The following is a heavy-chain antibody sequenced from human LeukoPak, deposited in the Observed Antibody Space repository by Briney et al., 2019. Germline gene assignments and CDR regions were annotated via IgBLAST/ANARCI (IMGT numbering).Heavy chain of an antibody. D-gene: IGHD1-14*01. Sequence: PGGSLRLSCAASGFIFSTYWMHWVRQAPGKGLVWVSRINSDGSDTIYADSVKGRFTISRDNAKNTLDLQLSSLGAEDTAVYYCARGVRNHGFDSWGQGTTVTVSS. J-gene: IGHJ3*02. CDR3: ARGVRNHGFDS. CDR2: INSDGSDT. V-gene: IGHV3-74*01. CDR1: GFIFSTYW.